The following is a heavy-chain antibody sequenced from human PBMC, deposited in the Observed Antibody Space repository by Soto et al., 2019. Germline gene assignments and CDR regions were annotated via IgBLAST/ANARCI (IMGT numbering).Heavy chain of an antibody. D-gene: IGHD3-22*01. Sequence: PGGSLRLSCAASGFTFSDYYMSWIRQSPGEGLEWISYIGGSTYTKYADSVKGRFTISRDNAKNTLYLQMNSLRAEDTAVYYCTRPRYDGSGTPFDHWGQGTLVTVSS. CDR3: TRPRYDGSGTPFDH. CDR2: IGGSTYT. V-gene: IGHV3-11*06. J-gene: IGHJ4*02. CDR1: GFTFSDYY.